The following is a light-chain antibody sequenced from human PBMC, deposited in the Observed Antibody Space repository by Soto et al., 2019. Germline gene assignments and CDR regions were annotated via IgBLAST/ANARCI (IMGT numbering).Light chain of an antibody. Sequence: EIVMTQSPATLSVSPGERATLFCRASQSVNNNFLAWYQQKPGQAPRLLIHGASTGATGIPARFSGSGSGTEFTLTISSLQSEDFAVYYCPQYSAWPLTFGGGTKVEIK. CDR1: QSVNNN. CDR2: GAS. V-gene: IGKV3-15*01. J-gene: IGKJ4*01. CDR3: PQYSAWPLT.